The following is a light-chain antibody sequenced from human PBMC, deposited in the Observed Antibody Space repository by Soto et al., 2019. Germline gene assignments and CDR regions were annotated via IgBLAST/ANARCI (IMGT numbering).Light chain of an antibody. CDR3: QQRSNWPLT. CDR2: DAS. J-gene: IGKJ4*01. Sequence: ESGWTQSQATLPMSPGARATLSCRASQSLSSYSAWYQQKPGQAPRLLIYDASNSATGIPARFSGSGSGTDFTLTISSLEPEDFAIYYCQQRSNWPLTFGGGTKVDI. CDR1: QSLSSY. V-gene: IGKV3-11*01.